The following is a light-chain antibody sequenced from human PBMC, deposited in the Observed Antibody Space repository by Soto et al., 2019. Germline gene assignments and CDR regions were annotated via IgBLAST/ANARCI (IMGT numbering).Light chain of an antibody. CDR1: ETLSSSY. J-gene: IGKJ4*01. Sequence: EIVLTQSPGTLSLSPGEGATLSCRASETLSSSYLHWYQQKPGQAPRLIIFGASHRATGIPDRCSGSASGTEVTLTISRLEPEDFAVYYCQQYGSALPLTFGGGTRVETK. V-gene: IGKV3-20*01. CDR2: GAS. CDR3: QQYGSALPLT.